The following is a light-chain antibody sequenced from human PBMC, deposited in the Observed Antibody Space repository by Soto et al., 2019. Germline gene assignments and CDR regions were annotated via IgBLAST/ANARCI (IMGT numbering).Light chain of an antibody. CDR1: QSVSSSY. V-gene: IGKV3-20*01. Sequence: EIELTQSPGTLSLSPGERATLSCRASQSVSSSYLAWYQQKPGQAPRLLIYGASSRATGIPDRFSGSGSGTDFTLTISRLEPEDVAVYYCQQYCSSPVTFGQGTKLEIK. CDR2: GAS. J-gene: IGKJ2*01. CDR3: QQYCSSPVT.